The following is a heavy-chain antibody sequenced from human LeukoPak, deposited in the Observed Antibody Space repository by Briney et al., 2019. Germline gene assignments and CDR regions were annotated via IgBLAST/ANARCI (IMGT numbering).Heavy chain of an antibody. J-gene: IGHJ5*02. Sequence: PSETLSLTCTVSGGSISSGGNYWSWIRQHPGKGLEWIGYIYYSGSTYYNPSLKSRVTISLDTSKNQFSLKLTSVTAADTAVYYCARDRWFDPWRQGTLVTVSS. V-gene: IGHV4-31*03. CDR2: IYYSGST. CDR1: GGSISSGGNY. CDR3: ARDRWFDP.